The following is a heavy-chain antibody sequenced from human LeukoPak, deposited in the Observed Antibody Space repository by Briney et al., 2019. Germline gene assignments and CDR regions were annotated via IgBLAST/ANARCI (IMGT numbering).Heavy chain of an antibody. CDR2: ISTGGSTI. J-gene: IGHJ4*02. Sequence: GGSLRLSCAASGFTFSDSYMSWIRQAAGKGLEWVSYISTGGSTIYYADSVKGRFTISRDNAKNSLYLQMNSLRAEDTAVYYCARGNLFPAYWGQGTLVTVSS. CDR1: GFTFSDSY. V-gene: IGHV3-11*01. CDR3: ARGNLFPAY.